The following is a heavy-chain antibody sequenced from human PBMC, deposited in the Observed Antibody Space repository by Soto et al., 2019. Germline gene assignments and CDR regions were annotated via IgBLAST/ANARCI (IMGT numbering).Heavy chain of an antibody. CDR2: ISGSGGST. V-gene: IGHV3-23*01. CDR1: GFTFSSYA. J-gene: IGHJ4*02. CDR3: AKDLSPLVGAFDY. Sequence: GVSLRLSCAASGFTFSSYAMSWVRQAPGKGLEWVSAISGSGGSTYYADSVKGRFTISRDNSKNTLYLQMNSLRAEDTAVYYCAKDLSPLVGAFDYWGQGTLVTVSS. D-gene: IGHD1-26*01.